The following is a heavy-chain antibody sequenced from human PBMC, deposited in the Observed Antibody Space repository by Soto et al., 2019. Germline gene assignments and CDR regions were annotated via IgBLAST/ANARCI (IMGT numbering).Heavy chain of an antibody. J-gene: IGHJ3*02. CDR3: ARVAAEAGKSDAFDN. CDR1: GYTLTSYD. CDR2: MNPNGGNT. Sequence: QVQLVQSGAEVKKPGASVKVSCKASGYTLTSYDLNSSRQATGQGHEWMGWMNPNGGNTGYAQKLQGRVTMTSNTPISTAYLELSSMRSEDTDVYYCARVAAEAGKSDAFDNWGHGTTVTVSS. D-gene: IGHD6-13*01. V-gene: IGHV1-8*01.